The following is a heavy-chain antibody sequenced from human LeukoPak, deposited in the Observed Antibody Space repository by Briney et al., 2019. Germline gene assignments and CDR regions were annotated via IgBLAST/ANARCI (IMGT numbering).Heavy chain of an antibody. CDR1: GYTFTGYY. Sequence: ASVKVSCKASGYTFTGYYMHWVRQAPGQGLEWMGWINPNSGGTNYAQKFQGRVTMTRDTSISTAYVELSRLRSDDTAVYYCARGGVDTAMVTTLYFDCWGQGTLVTVSS. CDR3: ARGGVDTAMVTTLYFDC. J-gene: IGHJ4*02. V-gene: IGHV1-2*02. D-gene: IGHD5-18*01. CDR2: INPNSGGT.